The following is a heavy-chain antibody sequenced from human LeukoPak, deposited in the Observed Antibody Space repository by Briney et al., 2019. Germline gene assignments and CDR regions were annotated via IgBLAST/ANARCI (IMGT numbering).Heavy chain of an antibody. Sequence: SETLSLTCTVSGVSIRNGNYYWSWIRQPPGKGLEWIGNIYFSGSTDYNPSLRSRVSMSVDMSKNQFSLNLSSVTAADTAMYYCARDRNSGYEFDSWGQGTLVTVSS. V-gene: IGHV4-30-4*01. CDR2: IYFSGST. CDR1: GVSIRNGNYY. CDR3: ARDRNSGYEFDS. D-gene: IGHD5-12*01. J-gene: IGHJ4*02.